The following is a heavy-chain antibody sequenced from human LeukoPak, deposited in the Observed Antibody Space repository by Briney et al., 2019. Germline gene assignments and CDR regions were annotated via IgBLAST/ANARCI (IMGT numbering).Heavy chain of an antibody. Sequence: SETLSLTCTVSGGSISSYYWNWIRQPPGKGLEWIGYIYYSGSTNYNPSLKSRVTISVDTSKNQFSLKLSSVTAADTAVYYCARESGSYYRGWFDPWGQGTLVTVSS. D-gene: IGHD1-26*01. J-gene: IGHJ5*02. CDR2: IYYSGST. CDR3: ARESGSYYRGWFDP. CDR1: GGSISSYY. V-gene: IGHV4-59*01.